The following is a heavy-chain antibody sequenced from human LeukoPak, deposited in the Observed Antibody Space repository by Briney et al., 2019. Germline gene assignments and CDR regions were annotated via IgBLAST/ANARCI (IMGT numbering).Heavy chain of an antibody. Sequence: GGSLRLSCAASGFTFSNYWMTWVRQGPGKGLEWVANIKPGGSEKYYVDSVKGRFTISRDNAKNSLYLQMNSLRAEDTAVYYCARAPPALYQNWSDPWGQGTLVTVSS. V-gene: IGHV3-7*03. CDR1: GFTFSNYW. CDR2: IKPGGSEK. D-gene: IGHD3-10*01. CDR3: ARAPPALYQNWSDP. J-gene: IGHJ5*02.